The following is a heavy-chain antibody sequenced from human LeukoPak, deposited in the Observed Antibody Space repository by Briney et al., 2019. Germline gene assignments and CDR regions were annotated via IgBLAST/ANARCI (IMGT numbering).Heavy chain of an antibody. CDR3: ARDTGGSYDY. D-gene: IGHD1-26*01. V-gene: IGHV4-39*07. CDR1: GGSISSSSYH. J-gene: IGHJ4*02. Sequence: SETLSLTCSVCGGSISSSSYHWGWIRQPPGKGLEWIGSVYYSGSTNYNPSLKSRVTISVDTSKNQFSLKLSSVTAADTAVYYCARDTGGSYDYWGQGTLVTVSS. CDR2: VYYSGST.